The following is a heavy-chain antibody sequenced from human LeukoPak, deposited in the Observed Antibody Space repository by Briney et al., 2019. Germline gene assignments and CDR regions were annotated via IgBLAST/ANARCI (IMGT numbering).Heavy chain of an antibody. CDR3: AELGITMIGGV. Sequence: GGSLRLSCAASGFTFINYGMNWVRQPPGKGLEWVSGISGSGGSTYSADFVKGRFTISRDNSKNTLYLQMNSLRAEDTAVYYCAELGITMIGGVWGKGTTVTISS. J-gene: IGHJ6*04. CDR2: ISGSGGST. V-gene: IGHV3-23*01. CDR1: GFTFINYG. D-gene: IGHD3-10*02.